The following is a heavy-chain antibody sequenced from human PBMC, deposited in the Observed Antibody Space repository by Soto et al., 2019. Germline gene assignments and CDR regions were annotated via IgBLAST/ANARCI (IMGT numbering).Heavy chain of an antibody. CDR3: AKGLGDYYYGSGERVSYYYNMDV. Sequence: PGGSLRLSCEASGFIFSSYAMSWVRQAPGKGLEWVSTISGSGGNTYYADSVMGRFTISRHNSKNTLYLQMNSLRDEDTAVYYCAKGLGDYYYGSGERVSYYYNMDVWGQGTTVTVSS. D-gene: IGHD3-10*01. V-gene: IGHV3-23*01. CDR1: GFIFSSYA. CDR2: ISGSGGNT. J-gene: IGHJ6*02.